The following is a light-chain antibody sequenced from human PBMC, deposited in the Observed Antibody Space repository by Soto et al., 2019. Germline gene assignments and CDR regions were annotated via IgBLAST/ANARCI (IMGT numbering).Light chain of an antibody. V-gene: IGLV2-8*01. J-gene: IGLJ1*01. CDR3: FSFTTTSTHV. CDR1: SSDVGGYNY. Sequence: QSVLTQPPSASGSPGQSVTISCSGTSSDVGGYNYVSWYQQHPGKAPKLMIYEVSKRPSGVPDRFSGSKSGNTASLTVSGLQAEDEAEYFCFSFTTTSTHVFGTGTKVTVL. CDR2: EVS.